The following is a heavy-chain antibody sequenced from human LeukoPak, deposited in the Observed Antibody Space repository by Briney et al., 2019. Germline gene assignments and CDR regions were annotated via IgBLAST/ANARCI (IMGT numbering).Heavy chain of an antibody. CDR1: GYSFTSYW. V-gene: IGHV5-51*01. CDR3: AALRPSTEDSFDY. CDR2: IYPGDSDT. Sequence: GESLKISCKGSGYSFTSYWIAWVRQMPGKDLEWMGIIYPGDSDTRYSPSFQGQVKISADKSISTAYLQWSSLKASDTAMYYCAALRPSTEDSFDYWGQGTLVTVSS. D-gene: IGHD3-10*01. J-gene: IGHJ4*02.